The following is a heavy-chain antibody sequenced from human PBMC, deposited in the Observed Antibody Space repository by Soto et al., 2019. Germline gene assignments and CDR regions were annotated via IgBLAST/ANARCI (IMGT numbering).Heavy chain of an antibody. CDR1: GYSFTDYK. D-gene: IGHD4-17*01. V-gene: IGHV1-2*04. Sequence: QGQLLQSGAEVKKPGASVKVSCKTSGYSFTDYKLHWVRQAPGQGLEWMGWVDPNGGGSNSAQKFQGSVTMTWDTSITTAYLDLTRLTTNDTATSFCATGVDYGDFEGFDFWGQGTLVTVSS. J-gene: IGHJ4*02. CDR2: VDPNGGGS. CDR3: ATGVDYGDFEGFDF.